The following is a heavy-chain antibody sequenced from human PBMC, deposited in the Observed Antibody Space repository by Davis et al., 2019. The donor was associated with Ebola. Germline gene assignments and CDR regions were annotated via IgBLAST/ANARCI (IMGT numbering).Heavy chain of an antibody. CDR1: GFTFDDYA. CDR3: AKDYEFWSGRHPKYGMDV. J-gene: IGHJ6*02. CDR2: ISGDGDDT. D-gene: IGHD3-3*01. V-gene: IGHV3-43*02. Sequence: PGGSLRLSCAASGFTFDDYAMHWVRQVPGKGLEWVSLISGDGDDTYYADSVKGRFTIPRDNSKNSLYLQMNSLRTEDTALYYCAKDYEFWSGRHPKYGMDVWGQGTTVTVSS.